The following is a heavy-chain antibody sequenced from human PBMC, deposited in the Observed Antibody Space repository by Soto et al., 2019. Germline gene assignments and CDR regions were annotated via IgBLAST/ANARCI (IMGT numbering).Heavy chain of an antibody. CDR1: GGSISSDDYY. Sequence: PSEPLSLTCSVSGGSISSDDYYWTWIRQPPGEGLEWIGYIYYTGRTSSTPSLESRVTISIDTSKNQFPLKLSSVRAADTAVYYCAREGSSSPEYFDFWGPGTLVTVSS. J-gene: IGHJ4*02. CDR3: AREGSSSPEYFDF. CDR2: IYYTGRT. D-gene: IGHD2-15*01. V-gene: IGHV4-30-4*01.